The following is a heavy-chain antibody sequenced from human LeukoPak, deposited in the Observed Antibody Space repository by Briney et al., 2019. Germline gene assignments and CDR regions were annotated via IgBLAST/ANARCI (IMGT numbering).Heavy chain of an antibody. CDR3: ARTRWLQLPAFDY. Sequence: SETLSLTCAVSGGSISSSSYYWGWIRQPPGKGLEWIGSIYYSGSTYYNPSLESLVTISVDTSKNQFSLKLSSVTAADTAVYYCARTRWLQLPAFDYWGQGTLVTVSS. D-gene: IGHD5-24*01. J-gene: IGHJ4*02. CDR1: GGSISSSSYY. CDR2: IYYSGST. V-gene: IGHV4-39*07.